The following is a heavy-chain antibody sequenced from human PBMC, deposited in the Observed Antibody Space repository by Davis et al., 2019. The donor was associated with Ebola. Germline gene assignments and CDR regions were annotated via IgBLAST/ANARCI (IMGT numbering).Heavy chain of an antibody. Sequence: GESLKISCAASGFTFYDYNMNWVRQAPGKGLEWVSVIYSGGSTYYADSVKGRFTISRDNSKNTLYLQMNSLRAEDTAVYYCAREGASSSSARRLYYYGMDVWGQGTTVTVSS. CDR1: GFTFYDYN. J-gene: IGHJ6*02. CDR2: IYSGGST. CDR3: AREGASSSSARRLYYYGMDV. D-gene: IGHD6-6*01. V-gene: IGHV3-53*01.